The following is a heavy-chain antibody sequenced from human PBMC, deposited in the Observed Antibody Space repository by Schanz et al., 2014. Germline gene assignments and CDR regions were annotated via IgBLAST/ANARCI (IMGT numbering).Heavy chain of an antibody. J-gene: IGHJ4*02. Sequence: EVHLLESGGGLVPPGGSLRLSCTASGFTFSSYAMSWVRQAPGKGLEWVSAISGSGGSTYYADSVRGRFTMSRDNSKNTLYLQMNSLRAGDAAVYYCARGLIAAAGGAFDYWGQGTLVAVSA. CDR1: GFTFSSYA. D-gene: IGHD6-13*01. V-gene: IGHV3-23*01. CDR3: ARGLIAAAGGAFDY. CDR2: ISGSGGST.